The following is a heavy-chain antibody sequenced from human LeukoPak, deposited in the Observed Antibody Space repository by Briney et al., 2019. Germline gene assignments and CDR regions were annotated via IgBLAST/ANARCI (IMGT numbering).Heavy chain of an antibody. CDR1: GFTFSSYA. CDR2: ISGSGGST. D-gene: IGHD3-10*01. CDR3: ARDPRTYYSGPGTYAPGPGPVDY. V-gene: IGHV3-23*01. Sequence: GGSLRLSCAASGFTFSSYAMSWVRQAPGKGLEWVSAISGSGGSTYYADSVKGRFTISRDNSKNTLYLQMNSLRAEDTAVYYCARDPRTYYSGPGTYAPGPGPVDYWGQGTLVTVSS. J-gene: IGHJ4*02.